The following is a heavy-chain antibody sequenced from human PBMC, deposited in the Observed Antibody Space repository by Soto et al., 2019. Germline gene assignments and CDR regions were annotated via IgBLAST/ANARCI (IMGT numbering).Heavy chain of an antibody. CDR1: GFIFGDHA. CDR3: ARDHIFAFDY. CDR2: IRSKAFGGTT. Sequence: GGSLRLSCTASGFIFGDHAMSWFRQAPGKGLEWVGFIRSKAFGGTTEYAASVTGRFTISRDDSKSIAYLQMNSLKTEDTAMYFCARDHIFAFDYWGQGTLVTVSS. V-gene: IGHV3-49*03. D-gene: IGHD2-15*01. J-gene: IGHJ4*02.